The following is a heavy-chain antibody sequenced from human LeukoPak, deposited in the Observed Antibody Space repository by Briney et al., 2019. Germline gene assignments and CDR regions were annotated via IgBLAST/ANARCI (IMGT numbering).Heavy chain of an antibody. CDR2: IIPIFGTA. CDR1: GGTFSSYA. CDR3: ARDKGGYTMLFDI. V-gene: IGHV1-69*05. J-gene: IGHJ3*02. D-gene: IGHD5-12*01. Sequence: SVKVSCKASGGTFSSYAISWVRQAPGQGLEWMGRIIPIFGTANYAQKFQGRVTITTDESTSTAYMELSSLRSEDTAVYYCARDKGGYTMLFDIWGQGTMVTVSS.